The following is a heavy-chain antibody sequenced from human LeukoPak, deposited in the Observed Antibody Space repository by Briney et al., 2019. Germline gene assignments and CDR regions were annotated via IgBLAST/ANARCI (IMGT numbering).Heavy chain of an antibody. V-gene: IGHV3-21*06. CDR3: ARRQRLGNSVNGVCVSPYYSDF. D-gene: IGHD2-8*01. J-gene: IGHJ4*01. CDR1: GFSFSSYS. Sequence: GGSLRLSCTTSGFSFSSYSMNWVRQTPGKGLEWVSSISSGCSSVFYAESVRGRFTISRDSAKTSVFLQMNSLRAEDSALYFCARRQRLGNSVNGVCVSPYYSDFSGPGALVTVSS. CDR2: ISSGCSSV.